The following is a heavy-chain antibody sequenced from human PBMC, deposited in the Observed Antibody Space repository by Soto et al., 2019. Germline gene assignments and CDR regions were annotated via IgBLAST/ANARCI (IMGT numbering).Heavy chain of an antibody. CDR3: ARGRLISLYYFDY. V-gene: IGHV3-13*01. CDR1: GFTFSNYD. Sequence: GGSLRLSCAASGFTFSNYDMHWVRQVTGKGLEWVSTIGTSCDTYYPGSVKGRFTISRENAKNSLYLQMNSLRAEYTAVYYCARGRLISLYYFDYWGQGTLVTVSS. J-gene: IGHJ4*02. CDR2: IGTSCDT. D-gene: IGHD2-15*01.